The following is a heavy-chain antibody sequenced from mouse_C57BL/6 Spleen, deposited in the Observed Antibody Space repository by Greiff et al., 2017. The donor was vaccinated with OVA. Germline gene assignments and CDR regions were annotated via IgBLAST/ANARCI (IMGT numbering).Heavy chain of an antibody. CDR2: IDPSDSYT. CDR3: ARRYGSSNWYFDV. J-gene: IGHJ1*03. Sequence: QVQLQQPGAELVKPGASVKLSCKASGYTFTSYWMQWVKQRPGQGLEWIGEIDPSDSYTNYNRKFKGKATLTVDTSSSTAYMQLSSLTSEDSAVYYCARRYGSSNWYFDVWGTGTTVTVSS. D-gene: IGHD1-1*01. V-gene: IGHV1-50*01. CDR1: GYTFTSYW.